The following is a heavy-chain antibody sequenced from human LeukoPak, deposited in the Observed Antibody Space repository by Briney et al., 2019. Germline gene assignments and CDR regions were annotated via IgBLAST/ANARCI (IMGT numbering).Heavy chain of an antibody. Sequence: PSETLSLTCTVSGGSISSSSYYWGWIRQPPGKGLEWIGSIYYSGSTYYNPSLKSRVTISVDTSKNQFSLKLSSVTAADTAVYYCARAGLVVITFDYWGQGTLVTVSS. CDR3: ARAGLVVITFDY. D-gene: IGHD3-22*01. CDR1: GGSISSSSYY. V-gene: IGHV4-39*07. CDR2: IYYSGST. J-gene: IGHJ4*02.